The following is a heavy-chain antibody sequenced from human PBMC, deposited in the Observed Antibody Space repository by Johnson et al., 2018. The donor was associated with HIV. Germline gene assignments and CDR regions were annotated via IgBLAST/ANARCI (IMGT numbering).Heavy chain of an antibody. J-gene: IGHJ3*02. CDR2: IYSGGST. CDR3: ARGYILTGYSGVFDI. CDR1: GFTFDDYA. Sequence: VQLVESGGGLVQPGRSLRLSCAASGFTFDDYAMHWVRQAPGKGLEWVSIIYSGGSTHYADSVKGRFTISRDNSKNNVYLQMNSLRAEDTAVYYCARGYILTGYSGVFDIWGQGTMVSDSS. D-gene: IGHD3-9*01. V-gene: IGHV3-66*01.